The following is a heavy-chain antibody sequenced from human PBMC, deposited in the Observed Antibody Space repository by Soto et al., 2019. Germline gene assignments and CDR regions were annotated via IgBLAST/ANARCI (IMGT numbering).Heavy chain of an antibody. CDR3: ARVRAVAGDSGMDV. D-gene: IGHD6-19*01. Sequence: SVKVSCKASGGKFSSYAISWVRQAPGQGLEWMGGIIPIFGTANYAQKFQGRVTITADESTSTAYMELSSLRSEDPAVYSCARVRAVAGDSGMDVWGQGTTVTVSS. CDR1: GGKFSSYA. J-gene: IGHJ6*02. CDR2: IIPIFGTA. V-gene: IGHV1-69*13.